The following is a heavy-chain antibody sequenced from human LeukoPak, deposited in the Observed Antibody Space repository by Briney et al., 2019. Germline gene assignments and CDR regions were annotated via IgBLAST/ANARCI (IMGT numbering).Heavy chain of an antibody. V-gene: IGHV3-7*01. D-gene: IGHD2-21*02. CDR1: GFTFSSYA. J-gene: IGHJ1*01. CDR2: INPDGRDT. CDR3: TSWGDTTAEYFQR. Sequence: PGGSLRLSCAASGFTFSSYAMSWVRQAPGKGLEWVAHINPDGRDTYYVDPVKGRFTISRDNAQNSMYLQMNSLRVEDAAVYYCTSWGDTTAEYFQRWGQGTLVTVSS.